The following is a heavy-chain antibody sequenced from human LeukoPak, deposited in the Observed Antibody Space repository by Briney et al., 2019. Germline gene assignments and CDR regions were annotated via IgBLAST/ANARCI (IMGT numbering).Heavy chain of an antibody. J-gene: IGHJ4*02. CDR1: GGSIRSYY. CDR3: ARVYYYGSGSYHFDY. Sequence: SETLSLTCTVSGGSIRSYYWSWIRQPPGKGLEWIAYIYYSGSTNYNPSLKSRVTISVDTSKNQFSLKLSSVTAADTAVYYCARVYYYGSGSYHFDYWGQGTLVTVSS. D-gene: IGHD3-10*01. V-gene: IGHV4-59*08. CDR2: IYYSGST.